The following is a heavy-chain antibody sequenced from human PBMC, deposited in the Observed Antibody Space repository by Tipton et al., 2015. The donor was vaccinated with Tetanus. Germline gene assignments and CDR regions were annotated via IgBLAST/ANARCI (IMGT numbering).Heavy chain of an antibody. V-gene: IGHV4-61*08. CDR1: GASLRGGDYH. D-gene: IGHD5-12*01. CDR2: VYHSGLT. Sequence: GLVKPSETLSLTCTVSGASLRGGDYHWTWIRQPPGKELEWVGYVYHSGLTNYHPSLKSRLTISVDSSKNQLSLNLRSVITADTAVYYCARANNDYPKKGPFDYWGQGILVTVSS. CDR3: ARANNDYPKKGPFDY. J-gene: IGHJ4*02.